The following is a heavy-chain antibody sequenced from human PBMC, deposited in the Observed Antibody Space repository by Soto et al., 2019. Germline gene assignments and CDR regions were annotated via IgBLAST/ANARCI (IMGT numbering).Heavy chain of an antibody. Sequence: ASVKFSCKASGYTFTTYVMHWVRQAPGQRLEWMGWLNAGNDNTEYSQKLQGRVTITRDTSASTVYMELSSLSSEDTAVYYCARSDSGSLDYFDYWGQGTLVTVSS. CDR1: GYTFTTYV. V-gene: IGHV1-3*01. J-gene: IGHJ4*02. D-gene: IGHD1-26*01. CDR3: ARSDSGSLDYFDY. CDR2: LNAGNDNT.